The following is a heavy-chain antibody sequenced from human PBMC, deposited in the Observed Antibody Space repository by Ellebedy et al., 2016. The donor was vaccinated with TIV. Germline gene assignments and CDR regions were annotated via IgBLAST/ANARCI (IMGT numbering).Heavy chain of an antibody. Sequence: GESLKISCAASGFTFSNAWMNCVRQAPGKGLECFGRIKSKTDGGAADYAAPVKGRFTISRDDSKNTLYLQMNSLKTEDTAVYFCTTVYRYNYDSVWGQGTLVTVSS. V-gene: IGHV3-15*01. CDR1: GFTFSNAW. D-gene: IGHD5-18*01. J-gene: IGHJ4*02. CDR3: TTVYRYNYDSV. CDR2: IKSKTDGGAA.